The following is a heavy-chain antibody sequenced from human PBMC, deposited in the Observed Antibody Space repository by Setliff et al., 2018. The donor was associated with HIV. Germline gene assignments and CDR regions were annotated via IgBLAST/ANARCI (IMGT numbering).Heavy chain of an antibody. J-gene: IGHJ4*02. Sequence: SETLSLTCTVSGGSISNYYWSWIRQPPGKGLEWIGCGYYSGITHYDPSLKSRVSISVDASKNQFSLRLNSVTVADTAVYFCARSSRGSLRDLDYWGQGIPVTVSS. CDR2: GYYSGIT. D-gene: IGHD2-21*02. V-gene: IGHV4-59*08. CDR1: GGSISNYY. CDR3: ARSSRGSLRDLDY.